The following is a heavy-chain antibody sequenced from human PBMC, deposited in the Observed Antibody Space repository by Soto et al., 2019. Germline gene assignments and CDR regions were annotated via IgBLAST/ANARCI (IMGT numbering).Heavy chain of an antibody. Sequence: EVQLEESGGDLVKPGGSLRLSCAASGFTLSNCAMSWVRQAPGKGLEWVSVVSGAGSTTKYAASVKGRFTVSRDNSKNTLSLQMDSLRAEDTGIYYCAKGRLLGLDNGNFDYWGQGTLVTVSS. CDR2: VSGAGSTT. CDR3: AKGRLLGLDNGNFDY. D-gene: IGHD1-26*01. CDR1: GFTLSNCA. V-gene: IGHV3-23*04. J-gene: IGHJ4*02.